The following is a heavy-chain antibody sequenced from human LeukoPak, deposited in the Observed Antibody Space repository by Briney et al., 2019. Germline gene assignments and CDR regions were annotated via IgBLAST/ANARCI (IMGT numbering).Heavy chain of an antibody. J-gene: IGHJ4*02. V-gene: IGHV3-30-3*01. D-gene: IGHD3-22*01. CDR3: ARGDYYYDSSGYY. CDR1: GFTFSSYA. CDR2: ISYDGSNK. Sequence: GGSLRLSCADSGFTFSSYAMHWVRQAPGKGLEWVAVISYDGSNKYYADSVKGRFTISRDNSKNTLYLQMNSLRAEDTAVYYCARGDYYYDSSGYYWGQGTLVTVSS.